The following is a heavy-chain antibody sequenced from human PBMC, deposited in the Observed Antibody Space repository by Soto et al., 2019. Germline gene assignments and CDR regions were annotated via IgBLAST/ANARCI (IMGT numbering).Heavy chain of an antibody. J-gene: IGHJ5*02. CDR3: ARTESGTFDP. CDR2: IYHSGST. CDR1: GCSISSGGYS. Sequence: SETLSLTCAFSGCSISSGGYSWSWIRQPPGKGLEWIGYIYHSGSTYYNPSLKSRVTISVDRSKNQFSLKLSSVTAADTAVYYCARTESGTFDPWGQGTLVTVSS. V-gene: IGHV4-30-2*01. D-gene: IGHD1-7*01.